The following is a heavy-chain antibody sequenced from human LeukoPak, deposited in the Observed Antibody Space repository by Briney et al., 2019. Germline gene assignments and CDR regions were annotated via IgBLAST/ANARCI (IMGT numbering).Heavy chain of an antibody. D-gene: IGHD1-26*01. J-gene: IGHJ4*02. CDR2: INHSEGT. CDR1: GGAFSSYY. V-gene: IGHV4-34*01. Sequence: PSETLSLTCAVYGGAFSSYYWSWLRQPPGQGLEWIGEINHSEGTNYNPPLTRRVTMSLDTSKNQFSLKLSSVTAADTAVYYCARYSRGVGAASDYWGQGTLVTVSS. CDR3: ARYSRGVGAASDY.